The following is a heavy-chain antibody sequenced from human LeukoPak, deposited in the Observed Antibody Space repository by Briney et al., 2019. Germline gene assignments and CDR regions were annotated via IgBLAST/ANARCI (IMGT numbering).Heavy chain of an antibody. CDR3: ARNMATVVRVDS. CDR2: IYHSGIT. J-gene: IGHJ5*01. Sequence: SETLSLTCAVSGYSISGGYYWGWIRQPPGRGLEWIGSIYHSGITYFKPSLRSRVTISIDTSKNQLSLKVNSVTAADTAVYYCARNMATVVRVDSWGQGALVIVSS. D-gene: IGHD3-10*01. CDR1: GYSISGGYY. V-gene: IGHV4-38-2*01.